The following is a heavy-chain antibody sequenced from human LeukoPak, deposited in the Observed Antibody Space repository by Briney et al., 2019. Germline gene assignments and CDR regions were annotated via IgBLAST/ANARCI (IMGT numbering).Heavy chain of an antibody. CDR3: ARRAMIVVATPAVDY. J-gene: IGHJ4*02. D-gene: IGHD3-22*01. CDR2: IDWNGDT. Sequence: GGSLRLSCAASGFTFDEYGMSWVRQTPGKGLEWVSGIDWNGDTGYADSVKGRFTISRNNAKNSLYLQMNSLRAEDTTLYYCARRAMIVVATPAVDYWGQGTLVTVSS. V-gene: IGHV3-20*04. CDR1: GFTFDEYG.